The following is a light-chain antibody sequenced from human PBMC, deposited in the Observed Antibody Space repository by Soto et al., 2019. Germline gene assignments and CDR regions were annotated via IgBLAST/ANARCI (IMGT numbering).Light chain of an antibody. V-gene: IGKV1-39*01. Sequence: DIQMTQSPSSLSASVGDRVTITCQASQGIRNYLNWYQQKPGKAPNLLIYMSSSLQSGVPSRFSGSGSGTDFTLTISSLQPEDFASYYCQQAYSAPITFGQGTRLEIK. J-gene: IGKJ5*01. CDR2: MSS. CDR1: QGIRNY. CDR3: QQAYSAPIT.